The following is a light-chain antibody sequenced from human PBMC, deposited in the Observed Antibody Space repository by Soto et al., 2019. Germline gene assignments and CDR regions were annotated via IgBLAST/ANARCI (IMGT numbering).Light chain of an antibody. CDR2: EVS. Sequence: QSVLTQPASVSGSPGQSITISCTGTSGDVGGYYYVSWYQQLPGKAPKLMISEVSNRPSGVSNRFSGSKSGNTASLTISGLQAEVEDDYYCSSYTAGGTIFGTGTKVTVL. CDR1: SGDVGGYYY. V-gene: IGLV2-14*01. CDR3: SSYTAGGTI. J-gene: IGLJ1*01.